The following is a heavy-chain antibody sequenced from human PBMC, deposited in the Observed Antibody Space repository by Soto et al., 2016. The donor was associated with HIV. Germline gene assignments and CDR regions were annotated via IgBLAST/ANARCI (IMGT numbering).Heavy chain of an antibody. CDR3: TRMTTMAVDY. V-gene: IGHV3-73*01. Sequence: EVQPVESGGGLVQPGGSLKLSCAASGFTFSDSAIHWVRQASGKGLEWVGRIRSKTNSYATTYAASVKGRFTISRDDSKNTAYLQMNSLKTEDTAMYYCTRMTTMAVDYWGQGTLVTVSS. J-gene: IGHJ4*02. CDR2: IRSKTNSYAT. D-gene: IGHD4-4*01. CDR1: GFTFSDSA.